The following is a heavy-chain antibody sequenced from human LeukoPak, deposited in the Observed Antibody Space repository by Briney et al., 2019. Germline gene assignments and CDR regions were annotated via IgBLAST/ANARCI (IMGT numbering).Heavy chain of an antibody. Sequence: SETLSLTCTVSGGSISSSSYYWGWICQPPGKGLEWIGSIYYSGSTYYNPSLKSRVTISVDTSKNQFSLKLSSVTAADTAVYYCARITTTVTTTDYWGQGTLVTVSS. J-gene: IGHJ4*02. V-gene: IGHV4-39*01. D-gene: IGHD4-4*01. CDR1: GGSISSSSYY. CDR3: ARITTTVTTTDY. CDR2: IYYSGST.